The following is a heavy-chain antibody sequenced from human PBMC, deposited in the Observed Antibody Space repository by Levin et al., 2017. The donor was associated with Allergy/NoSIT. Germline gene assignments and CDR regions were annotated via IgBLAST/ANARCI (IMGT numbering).Heavy chain of an antibody. V-gene: IGHV3-30*18. CDR3: AKDPTVAGFGRLFDY. D-gene: IGHD6-19*01. CDR2: ISYDGSNK. J-gene: IGHJ4*02. Sequence: GGSLRLSCAASGFTFSSYGMHWVRQAPGKGLEWVAVISYDGSNKYYADSVKGRFTISRDNSKNTLYLQMNSLRAEDTAVYYCAKDPTVAGFGRLFDYWGQGTLVTVSS. CDR1: GFTFSSYG.